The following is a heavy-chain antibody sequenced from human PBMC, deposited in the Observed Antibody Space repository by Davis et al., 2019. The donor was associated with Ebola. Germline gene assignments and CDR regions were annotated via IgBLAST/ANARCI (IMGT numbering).Heavy chain of an antibody. J-gene: IGHJ6*04. CDR2: ISSDGSNR. D-gene: IGHD2-8*01. CDR1: AFAFSRYT. V-gene: IGHV3-30*04. Sequence: GESLKISCAASAFAFSRYTMHWVRQAPGKGLEWVTLISSDGSNRYYADSVKGRFTISRDNSKNTLYLQMNSLRAEDTAVYYCARGTGMDVWGKGTTVTVSS. CDR3: ARGTGMDV.